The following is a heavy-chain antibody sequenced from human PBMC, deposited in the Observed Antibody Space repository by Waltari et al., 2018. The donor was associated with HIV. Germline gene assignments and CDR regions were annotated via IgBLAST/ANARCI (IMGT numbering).Heavy chain of an antibody. J-gene: IGHJ4*02. V-gene: IGHV3-48*01. CDR2: ISRSSSSI. Sequence: EVQLVESGGGLVQPGGSLRLSCAASGFTFSNYTMHWVRQDLGKGLEWVSYISRSSSSIFYADSVKGRFTISRDNAKNSLYLQMNSLRVEDTAVYYCARDINGGWGYWGQGTLVTVAS. CDR3: ARDINGGWGY. CDR1: GFTFSNYT. D-gene: IGHD7-27*01.